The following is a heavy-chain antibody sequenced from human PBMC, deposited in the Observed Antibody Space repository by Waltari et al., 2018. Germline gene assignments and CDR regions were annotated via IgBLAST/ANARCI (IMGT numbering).Heavy chain of an antibody. D-gene: IGHD2-21*01. V-gene: IGHV4-39*01. CDR1: GGSISNSNYY. CDR3: ARRDDDWFDP. J-gene: IGHJ5*02. CDR2: IYYSGDT. Sequence: QLLLQESGPGLVKPSETLSLTCTVSGGSISNSNYYWGWIRQPPGKGLEWIGSIYYSGDTDYNPSLKSRVTISIDTAKNQFSLKVSSVTAADTAVYYCARRDDDWFDPWGQGNLVTVSS.